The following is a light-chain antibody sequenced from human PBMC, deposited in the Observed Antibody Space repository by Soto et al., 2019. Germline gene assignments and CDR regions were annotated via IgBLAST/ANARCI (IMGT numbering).Light chain of an antibody. CDR1: QTVISNY. J-gene: IGKJ5*01. Sequence: ESVLAQSPDTLSLSPGEGATLSCRSSQTVISNYLAWYQQKPGQAPRLLIYGASNRATGIPDRFRGSGSETDFTLTMSGVEPEDSAMYFCQKYGSSPPITFGQGTRLEIK. V-gene: IGKV3-20*01. CDR3: QKYGSSPPIT. CDR2: GAS.